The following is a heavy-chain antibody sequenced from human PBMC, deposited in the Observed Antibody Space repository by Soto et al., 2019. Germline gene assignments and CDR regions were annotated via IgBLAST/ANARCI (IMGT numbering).Heavy chain of an antibody. J-gene: IGHJ5*02. CDR1: GYTLTELS. CDR2: FDPEDGET. CDR3: ATEIVVVPAAIRSKSWFDP. Sequence: ASVKVSCKVSGYTLTELSMRWVRQAPGKGLEWMGGFDPEDGETIYAQKFQGRVTMTEDTSTDTAYMELSSLRSEDTAVYYCATEIVVVPAAIRSKSWFDPWGQGTLVTVSS. V-gene: IGHV1-24*01. D-gene: IGHD2-2*01.